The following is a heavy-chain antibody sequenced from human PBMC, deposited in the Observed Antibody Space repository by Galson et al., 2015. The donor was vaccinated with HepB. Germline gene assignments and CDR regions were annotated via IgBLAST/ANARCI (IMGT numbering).Heavy chain of an antibody. V-gene: IGHV1-69*04. CDR1: GGTFSSYS. Sequence: SVKVSCKASGGTFSSYSISWVRQAPGQGLEWMGRIIPIVGVPNYAQKFQGRVTITADKSKSTITTYMELSNLRSEDTAVYYCARDRPDHWGQGTLVTVSS. CDR2: IIPIVGVP. J-gene: IGHJ5*02. CDR3: ARDRPDH.